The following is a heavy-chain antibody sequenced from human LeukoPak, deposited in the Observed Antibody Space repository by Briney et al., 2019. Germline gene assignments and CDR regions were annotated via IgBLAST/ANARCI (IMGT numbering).Heavy chain of an antibody. Sequence: ASVKVSCKASGYTFTSYDINWVRQAPGQGLEWMGWMNPNSGNTVYAQKFQGRVTMTRNTSISTAYMELSSLRSEDTAVYYCARGMLRGYYYYYMDVWGKGTTVTVS. D-gene: IGHD3-16*01. V-gene: IGHV1-8*01. CDR1: GYTFTSYD. CDR3: ARGMLRGYYYYYMDV. CDR2: MNPNSGNT. J-gene: IGHJ6*03.